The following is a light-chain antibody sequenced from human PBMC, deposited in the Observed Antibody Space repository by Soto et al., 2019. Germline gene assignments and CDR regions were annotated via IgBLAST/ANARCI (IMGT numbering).Light chain of an antibody. CDR2: WAS. V-gene: IGKV4-1*01. J-gene: IGKJ2*01. Sequence: DIVMTQSPDSLAVSLGERATINCKSSSNIKNYLIWYQQKPGRPPNLIYWASTRESGVPDRFSVSGSGTDFTLTISSLQAEDVAVYYCQQYYSAPYAFGQGTKLAIK. CDR1: SNIKNY. CDR3: QQYYSAPYA.